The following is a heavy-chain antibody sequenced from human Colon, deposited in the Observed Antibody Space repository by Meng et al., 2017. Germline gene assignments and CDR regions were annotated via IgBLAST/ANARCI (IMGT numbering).Heavy chain of an antibody. J-gene: IGHJ4*02. D-gene: IGHD4-17*01. CDR3: ARDTLYGTDY. CDR1: GGSIKSGGYH. Sequence: QMHLHESGPGLVRPSDDLPIVCTFSGGSIKSGGYHWSWVRQHPGKGLEYIGFMSDSGTTDYNPSLRSRVSISEIGSSKNQFSLTLRSVTAADTATYFCARDTLYGTDYWGQGVLVTVSS. V-gene: IGHV4-31*03. CDR2: MSDSGTT.